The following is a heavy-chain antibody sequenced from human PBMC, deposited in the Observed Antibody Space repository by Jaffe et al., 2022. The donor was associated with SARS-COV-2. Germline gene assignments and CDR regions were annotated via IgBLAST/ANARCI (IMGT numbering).Heavy chain of an antibody. CDR2: IKGDGSDK. J-gene: IGHJ4*02. Sequence: EVQLVESGGGLVQPGGSLRLSCAASGFTFSNYWMSWVRQTPEKGLEWVANIKGDGSDKYYVDSVKGRFTISRDSAKNSLYLQMNSLRAEDTAVYYCARYGGYYFDHWGQGTLVTVSS. D-gene: IGHD3-16*01. V-gene: IGHV3-7*01. CDR3: ARYGGYYFDH. CDR1: GFTFSNYW.